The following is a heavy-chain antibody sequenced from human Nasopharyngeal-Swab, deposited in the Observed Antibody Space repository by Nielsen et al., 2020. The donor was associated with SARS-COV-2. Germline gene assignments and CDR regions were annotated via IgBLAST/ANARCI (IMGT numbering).Heavy chain of an antibody. CDR2: ISYDGSNK. V-gene: IGHV3-30-3*01. CDR1: GFTFSSYA. Sequence: GGSLRLSCAASGFTFSSYAMHWVRQAPGKGLEWVAVISYDGSNKYYADSVKGRFTISGDNSKNTLYLQMNSLRAEDTAVYYCARGYSGSYYSPFDYWGQGTLVTVSS. D-gene: IGHD1-26*01. CDR3: ARGYSGSYYSPFDY. J-gene: IGHJ4*02.